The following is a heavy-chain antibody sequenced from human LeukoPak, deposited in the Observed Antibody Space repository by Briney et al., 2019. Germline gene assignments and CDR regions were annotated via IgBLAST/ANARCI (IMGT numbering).Heavy chain of an antibody. D-gene: IGHD5-18*01. CDR1: GFTFKGYW. Sequence: PGGSLRLSCAASGFTFKGYWMSWVRQAPGKGLEWVANIQQGGSEKKYVDSVKGRFTISRDNAKNSLYLQMDSLRAEDTAVYYCVRLRYTYGKNFSGWGQGTLVTVAS. CDR2: IQQGGSEK. V-gene: IGHV3-7*01. J-gene: IGHJ4*02. CDR3: VRLRYTYGKNFSG.